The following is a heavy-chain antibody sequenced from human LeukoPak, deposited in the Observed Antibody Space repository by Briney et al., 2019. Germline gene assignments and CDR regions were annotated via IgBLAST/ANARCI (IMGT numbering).Heavy chain of an antibody. CDR1: GGSISSGSYY. Sequence: SETLSLTCTVSGGSISSGSYYWSWIRQPAGKGLEWIGRIYTSGSTNYNPSLKSRVTISVDTSKNQFSLKLSSVTAADTAVYYCARGRFHCGGDCWRSRLFDYWGQGTLVTVSS. CDR3: ARGRFHCGGDCWRSRLFDY. J-gene: IGHJ4*02. D-gene: IGHD2-21*02. V-gene: IGHV4-61*02. CDR2: IYTSGST.